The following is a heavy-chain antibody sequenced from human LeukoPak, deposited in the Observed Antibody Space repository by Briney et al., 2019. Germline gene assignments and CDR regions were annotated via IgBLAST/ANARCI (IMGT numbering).Heavy chain of an antibody. J-gene: IGHJ4*02. CDR3: ARQATFGAAAKTFDY. CDR1: GFTFDDYG. V-gene: IGHV3-20*04. D-gene: IGHD6-13*01. CDR2: ISWNGGST. Sequence: GGSLRLSCAASGFTFDDYGMSWVRQAPGKGLEWVSGISWNGGSTVYADSVKGRFTISRDNAKNSLYLQMNGLRAEDTAAYYCARQATFGAAAKTFDYWGQGTLVTVSS.